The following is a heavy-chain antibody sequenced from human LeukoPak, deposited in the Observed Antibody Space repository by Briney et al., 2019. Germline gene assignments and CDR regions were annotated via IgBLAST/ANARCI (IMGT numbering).Heavy chain of an antibody. CDR3: ARDRKYYYDSSGYYAFDY. D-gene: IGHD3-22*01. Sequence: ASVKVSCKASGYTFTSYGISWVRQAPGQGLEWMGCISAYNGNTNYAQKLQGRVTMTTDTSTSTAYMELRSLRSDDTAVYYCARDRKYYYDSSGYYAFDYWGQGTLVTVSS. CDR1: GYTFTSYG. J-gene: IGHJ4*02. V-gene: IGHV1-18*01. CDR2: ISAYNGNT.